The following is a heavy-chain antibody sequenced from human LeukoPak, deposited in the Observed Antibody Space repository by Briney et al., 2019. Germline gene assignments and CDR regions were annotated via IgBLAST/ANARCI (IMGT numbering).Heavy chain of an antibody. CDR1: GFTFSNAW. Sequence: GGSLRLSCAASGFTFSNAWMSWVRQAPGKGLEWVGRIKSKTDGGTTDYAALVKGRFTISRDDSKNTLYLQMNSLKTEDTAVYYCTTDLEAVAGVFDYWGQGTLVTVSS. J-gene: IGHJ4*02. CDR2: IKSKTDGGTT. V-gene: IGHV3-15*01. D-gene: IGHD6-19*01. CDR3: TTDLEAVAGVFDY.